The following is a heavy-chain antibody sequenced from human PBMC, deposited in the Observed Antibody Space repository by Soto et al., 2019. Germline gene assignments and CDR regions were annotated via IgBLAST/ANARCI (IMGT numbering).Heavy chain of an antibody. CDR2: ISEYSGER. CDR1: GYTFGSYG. V-gene: IGHV1-18*01. J-gene: IGHJ4*02. CDR3: ATDYGVNSQPEH. D-gene: IGHD4-17*01. Sequence: QVQLVQSGAEVKKPGASVKVSCKASGYTFGSYGINWVRQAHGQGLEWMGWISEYSGERNVAQRFQARVTMTTDASASTAYMELRSLRTDDTAVYYCATDYGVNSQPEHWGQGTLVTVSS.